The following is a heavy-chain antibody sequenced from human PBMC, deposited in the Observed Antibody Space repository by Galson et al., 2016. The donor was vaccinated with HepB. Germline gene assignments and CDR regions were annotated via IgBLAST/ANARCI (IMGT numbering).Heavy chain of an antibody. CDR3: AGESGGGSSWSFDY. J-gene: IGHJ4*02. CDR2: INPSGGST. CDR1: GYTFTNSY. Sequence: SVKVSCKASGYTFTNSYMHWVRQAPGHGLEWMGIINPSGGSTTYAQKFQGRVTMTRDTSTSTVYMELSSRRSEDTAVYYCAGESGGGSSWSFDYWGQGTLVTVSS. V-gene: IGHV1-46*01. D-gene: IGHD6-13*01.